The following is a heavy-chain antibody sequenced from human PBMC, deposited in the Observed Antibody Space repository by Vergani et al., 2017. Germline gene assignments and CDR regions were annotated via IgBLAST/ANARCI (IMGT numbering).Heavy chain of an antibody. CDR3: ARARCIETCYMSNWLDS. Sequence: DVHLAESGGGFFQPGGSLRLSCSASGFSFNSYWMHWVRQVPGKGLLWVSRIKSDGSITAYADSVKGRFTISRDNAQNTLDLQMNSLRVEDTGVYYCARARCIETCYMSNWLDSWGQGTLVTVYS. CDR2: IKSDGSIT. CDR1: GFSFNSYW. V-gene: IGHV3-74*03. J-gene: IGHJ5*01. D-gene: IGHD3-9*01.